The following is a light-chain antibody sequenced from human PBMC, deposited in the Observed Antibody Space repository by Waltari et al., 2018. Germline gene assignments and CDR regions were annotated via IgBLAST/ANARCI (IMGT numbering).Light chain of an antibody. J-gene: IGKJ2*01. CDR2: WAS. V-gene: IGKV4-1*01. Sequence: DIVMTQSPDSLAVSLGERATINCNSSQSVLSSSNNKNYLGWYQQKPGHPPKLLISWASTRESGVPDRFSGSGSRTDFTLTISSLQAEDVAVYYCQQCYTFPYTFGQGTKLEIK. CDR3: QQCYTFPYT. CDR1: QSVLSSSNNKNY.